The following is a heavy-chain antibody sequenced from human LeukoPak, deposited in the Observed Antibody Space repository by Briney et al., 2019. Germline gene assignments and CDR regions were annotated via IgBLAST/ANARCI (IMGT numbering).Heavy chain of an antibody. V-gene: IGHV4-39*01. J-gene: IGHJ4*02. CDR1: GGSIASPNYY. Sequence: PSETLSLTCTVSGGSIASPNYYCGWIRQPPGKGLEWIGNIHYIGSTYYNPSLKSRATISVDTSKNQISLRLSSVTAADTAVYYCAGVSGSYIYYFDSWGQGTLVTVSS. CDR3: AGVSGSYIYYFDS. CDR2: IHYIGST. D-gene: IGHD1-26*01.